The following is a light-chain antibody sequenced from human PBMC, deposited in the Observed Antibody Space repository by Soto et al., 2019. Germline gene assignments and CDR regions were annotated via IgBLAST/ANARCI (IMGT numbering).Light chain of an antibody. CDR2: DTS. J-gene: IGKJ5*01. CDR1: QSVSTY. V-gene: IGKV3-11*01. CDR3: QQRSNWPPIT. Sequence: EIVLTQSPATLSVSPGERSTLSCRASQSVSTYLAWYPQKPGQAPRLLIFDTSNRATGIPARFSGSGSGTDFTLTISSLEPEDFAVYYCQQRSNWPPITFGQGTRLEI.